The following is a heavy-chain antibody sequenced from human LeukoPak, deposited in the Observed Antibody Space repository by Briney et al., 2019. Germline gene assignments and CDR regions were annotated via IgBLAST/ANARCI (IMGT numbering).Heavy chain of an antibody. J-gene: IGHJ4*02. CDR2: ISYDGSNK. V-gene: IGHV3-30-3*01. D-gene: IGHD4-17*01. CDR3: ARDRYGDYGDFDY. Sequence: PGGSLRLSCAASGFTFSSYAMHWVREAPGKGLEGVAVISYDGSNKYYADSVKGRFTISRDNSKNTLYLQMNSLRAEDTAVYYCARDRYGDYGDFDYWGQGTLVTVSS. CDR1: GFTFSSYA.